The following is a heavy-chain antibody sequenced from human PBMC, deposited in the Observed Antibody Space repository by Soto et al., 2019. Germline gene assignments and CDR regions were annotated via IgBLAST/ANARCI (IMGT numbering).Heavy chain of an antibody. CDR2: IIPIFGTA. D-gene: IGHD3-22*01. CDR3: ARGSNCYYSSGYTVGDHCYYYDGMDV. Sequence: QVQLVQSGAEVKKPGSSVKVSCKASGGTFSSYAISWVRQAPGQGLEWMGGIIPIFGTANYAQKFQGRVTIPADESTSTAYMELSSLRSEDTAVYYCARGSNCYYSSGYTVGDHCYYYDGMDVWGQGTTVTVSS. V-gene: IGHV1-69*01. CDR1: GGTFSSYA. J-gene: IGHJ6*02.